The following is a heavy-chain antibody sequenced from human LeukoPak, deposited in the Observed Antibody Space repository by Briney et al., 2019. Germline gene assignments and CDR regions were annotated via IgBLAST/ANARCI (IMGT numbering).Heavy chain of an antibody. CDR2: ISYYGSNK. J-gene: IGHJ4*02. CDR3: ARDWTVGNEMARLDY. V-gene: IGHV3-30*01. CDR1: GFTFRSYA. D-gene: IGHD5-24*01. Sequence: GGSPRLSCAASGFTFRSYAMHLVRQAPGKGLDGVAVISYYGSNKYYADSVKGRFTISRDNSKNTLYLQMNSLRAEDTAVYYCARDWTVGNEMARLDYWGQGTLVTVSS.